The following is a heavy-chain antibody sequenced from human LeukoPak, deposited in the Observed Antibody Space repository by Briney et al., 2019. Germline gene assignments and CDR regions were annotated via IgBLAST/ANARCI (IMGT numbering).Heavy chain of an antibody. Sequence: GGSMRLSCAASGFTFSNYAMTWVRQAPGRGLEWVSGICHDYTYYADSVEGRFTISRDNSKNTLYLQMNSLRAEDTAVYYCARARRYYDSSFDWGQGTLVTVSS. D-gene: IGHD3-22*01. J-gene: IGHJ4*02. CDR2: ICHDYT. CDR1: GFTFSNYA. CDR3: ARARRYYDSSFD. V-gene: IGHV3-23*01.